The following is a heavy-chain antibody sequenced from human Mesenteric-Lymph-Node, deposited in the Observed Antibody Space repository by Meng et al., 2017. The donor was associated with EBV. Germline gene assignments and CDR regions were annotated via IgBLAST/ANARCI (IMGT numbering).Heavy chain of an antibody. Sequence: LQWAGPGLGKPYGPLVPTLTCLHSFHTQRHYFGGLSTPAAGEGAEWIGEINHGRSTNYNPSLKSRVTISVDTSKNQFSLKLSSVTAADTAVYYCARGSAVAGIDYWGQGTLVTVSS. CDR3: ARGSAVAGIDY. V-gene: IGHV4-4*02. CDR2: INHGRST. D-gene: IGHD6-19*01. CDR1: SFHTQRHYF. J-gene: IGHJ4*02.